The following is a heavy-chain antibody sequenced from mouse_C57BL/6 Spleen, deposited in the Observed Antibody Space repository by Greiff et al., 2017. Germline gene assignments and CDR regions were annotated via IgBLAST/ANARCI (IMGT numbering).Heavy chain of an antibody. CDR2: IYPGSGNT. V-gene: IGHV1-76*01. CDR3: ARGHYGSSYDWFAY. Sequence: VQLQQSGAELVRPGASVKLSCKASGYTFTDYYINWVKQRPGQGLEWIARIYPGSGNTYYNEKFKGKATLTAEKSSSTAYMQLSSLTSEDSAVYFCARGHYGSSYDWFAYWGQGTLVTVSA. CDR1: GYTFTDYY. D-gene: IGHD1-1*01. J-gene: IGHJ3*01.